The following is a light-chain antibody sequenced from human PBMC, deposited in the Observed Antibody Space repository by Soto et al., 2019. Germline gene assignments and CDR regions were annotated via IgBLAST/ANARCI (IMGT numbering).Light chain of an antibody. Sequence: QSVLTQPPSVSGAPGQRVTISCTGSSSNIGAGYDVHWYQQLPGTAPKLLIYGNTDRPSGVPDRFSGSKSGTSASLAITGLQTESEADYYCQSYDTSLRDVFGTGTKLTVL. CDR2: GNT. J-gene: IGLJ1*01. CDR1: SSNIGAGYD. CDR3: QSYDTSLRDV. V-gene: IGLV1-40*01.